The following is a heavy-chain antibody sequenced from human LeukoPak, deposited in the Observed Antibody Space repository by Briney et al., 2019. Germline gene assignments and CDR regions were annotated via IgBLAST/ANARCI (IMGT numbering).Heavy chain of an antibody. Sequence: PGGSLRLSCAASGFTFDDYAMHWVRQAPGKGLEWVSGISWNSGSIGYADSVKGRFTISRDNAKNSLYLQMSSLRPEDTALYYCAKDIAPRVGAQGYFDYWGQGTLVTVSS. CDR1: GFTFDDYA. J-gene: IGHJ4*02. D-gene: IGHD1-26*01. CDR3: AKDIAPRVGAQGYFDY. CDR2: ISWNSGSI. V-gene: IGHV3-9*01.